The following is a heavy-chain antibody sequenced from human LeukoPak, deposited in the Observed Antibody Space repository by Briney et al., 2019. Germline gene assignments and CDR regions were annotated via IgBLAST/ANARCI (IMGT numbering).Heavy chain of an antibody. CDR2: ISYDGSNK. Sequence: PGRSLRLSCAASGFTFSSYAMHWVRQAPGKGLEGVAVISYDGSNKYYADSVKGRFTISRDNSKNTLYLQMNSLRAEDTAVYYCARDGYSSGWYVGWFDPWGQGTLVTVSS. CDR3: ARDGYSSGWYVGWFDP. D-gene: IGHD6-19*01. V-gene: IGHV3-30*04. CDR1: GFTFSSYA. J-gene: IGHJ5*02.